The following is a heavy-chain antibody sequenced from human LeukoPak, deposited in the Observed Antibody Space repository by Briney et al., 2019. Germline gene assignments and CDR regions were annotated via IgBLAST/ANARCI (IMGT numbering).Heavy chain of an antibody. Sequence: GGSLRLSCAASGFTFDDYGMSWVRHAPGKGLEWVSGINWNGGSTGYADSVKGRFTISRDNAKNSLYLQMNSLRAADTALYYCARLFSYDSSGYPNNWGQGTLVTVSS. V-gene: IGHV3-20*04. D-gene: IGHD3-22*01. CDR2: INWNGGST. CDR3: ARLFSYDSSGYPNN. CDR1: GFTFDDYG. J-gene: IGHJ4*02.